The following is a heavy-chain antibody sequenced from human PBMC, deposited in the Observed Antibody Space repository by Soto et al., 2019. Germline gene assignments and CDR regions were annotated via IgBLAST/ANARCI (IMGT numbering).Heavy chain of an antibody. V-gene: IGHV4-59*01. Sequence: ETLSLTCTVSGGSISSYYWSWIRQPPGKGLEWIGYIYYSGSANYNPSLKSRVTISVDTSKNQFSLKLSSVTAADTAVYYCARAEYSGYDPSVFDYWGQGTLVTVSS. CDR1: GGSISSYY. D-gene: IGHD5-12*01. CDR2: IYYSGSA. J-gene: IGHJ4*02. CDR3: ARAEYSGYDPSVFDY.